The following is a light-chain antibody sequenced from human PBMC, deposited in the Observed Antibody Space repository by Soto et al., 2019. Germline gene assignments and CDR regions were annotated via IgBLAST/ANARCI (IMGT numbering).Light chain of an antibody. J-gene: IGKJ4*01. CDR1: RSVSSN. CDR2: GAS. V-gene: IGKV3D-15*01. CDR3: QQYKNWPPLT. Sequence: EIVMTQSPATLSVSPGGRSTLSCRSSRSVSSNLAWYQQKPGQAPRLLIYGASTRATGIPARFSGGGSGTELTLTISSLQSEDFAVYYCQQYKNWPPLTFGGGTKVDIK.